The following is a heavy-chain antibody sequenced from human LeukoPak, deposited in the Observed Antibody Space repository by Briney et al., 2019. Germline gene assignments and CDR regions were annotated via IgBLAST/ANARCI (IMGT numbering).Heavy chain of an antibody. V-gene: IGHV1-18*01. CDR3: ARGPHSSSSGLIWLYYFDY. J-gene: IGHJ4*02. CDR1: GDTFIRYG. Sequence: ASVKVSCKASGDTFIRYGITWVRQAPGQGLEWMGWISAYNGNTNYAQKLQGRVTMTTDTSTSTAYMELRSLRSDDTAVYYCARGPHSSSSGLIWLYYFDYWGQGTLVTVSS. CDR2: ISAYNGNT. D-gene: IGHD6-19*01.